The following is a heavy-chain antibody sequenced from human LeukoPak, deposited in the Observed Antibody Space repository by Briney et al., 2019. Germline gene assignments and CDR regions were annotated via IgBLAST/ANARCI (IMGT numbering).Heavy chain of an antibody. CDR3: ARVGSSGWYVHPTLDY. CDR2: INPSGGST. V-gene: IGHV1-46*01. J-gene: IGHJ4*02. Sequence: ASVKVSCKASGYTFTSYYMHWVRQAPGQGLEWMGIINPSGGSTSYAQKFQGRVTVTRDTSISTAYMELSWLRSGDTAVYYCARVGSSGWYVHPTLDYWGQGTLVTVSS. CDR1: GYTFTSYY. D-gene: IGHD6-19*01.